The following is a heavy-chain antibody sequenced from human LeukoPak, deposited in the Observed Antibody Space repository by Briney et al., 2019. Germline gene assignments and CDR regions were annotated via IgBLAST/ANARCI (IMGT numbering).Heavy chain of an antibody. Sequence: GGSLRLSCAASGFTFSSYGMHWVRQAPGKGLEWVALIWYDGSNKYYADSVKGRFTISRDNSKNTLYVQMNSLRAEDTAVYYCAKAYDILTGTDYWGQGTLVTVSS. CDR2: IWYDGSNK. CDR1: GFTFSSYG. D-gene: IGHD3-9*01. J-gene: IGHJ4*02. V-gene: IGHV3-33*06. CDR3: AKAYDILTGTDY.